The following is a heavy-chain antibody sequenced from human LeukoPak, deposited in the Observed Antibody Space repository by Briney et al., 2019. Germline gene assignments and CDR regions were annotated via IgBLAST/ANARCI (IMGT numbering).Heavy chain of an antibody. CDR3: AKGPHVGSGYHPDY. D-gene: IGHD3-22*01. V-gene: IGHV3-23*01. J-gene: IGHJ4*02. Sequence: GGSLRLSCAASGFTFSNSAMTWVRQAPGKGLEWVSTITGSDDRTYYADSVKGRFTISRDYSRNTLHFQMNSLRVEDTAMYYCAKGPHVGSGYHPDYWGQGILVTVSS. CDR1: GFTFSNSA. CDR2: ITGSDDRT.